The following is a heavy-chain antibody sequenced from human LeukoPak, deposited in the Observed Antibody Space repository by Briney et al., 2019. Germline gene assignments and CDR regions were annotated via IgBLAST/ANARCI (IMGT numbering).Heavy chain of an antibody. CDR1: GYTFTSYD. CDR2: MNPNSGNT. CDR3: ARDLVVHGWFDP. V-gene: IGHV1-8*01. Sequence: GASVKVSCKASGYTFTSYDINWVRQATGQGLEWMGWMNPNSGNTGYAQKFQGRVTMTRNTSISTAYMELSSLRSEDTAVYYCARDLVVHGWFDPWGQGTLVTVSS. J-gene: IGHJ5*02. D-gene: IGHD2-15*01.